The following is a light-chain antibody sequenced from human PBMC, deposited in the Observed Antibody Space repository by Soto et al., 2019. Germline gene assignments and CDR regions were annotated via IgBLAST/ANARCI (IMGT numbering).Light chain of an antibody. CDR3: RQSYSTPPWT. CDR1: QSIVTY. Sequence: DIQITQSPSSLSASVGDRVTITCRASQSIVTYLNWYLQKPGKAPKLLIYAASNLQSGVPSRFSGSGSGTDFTLTISSLQPEDFATYFCRQSYSTPPWTFGQGT. V-gene: IGKV1-39*01. CDR2: AAS. J-gene: IGKJ1*01.